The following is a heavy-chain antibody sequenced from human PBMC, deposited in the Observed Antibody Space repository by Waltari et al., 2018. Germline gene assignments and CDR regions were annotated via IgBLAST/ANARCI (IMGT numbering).Heavy chain of an antibody. CDR3: ARPQQNTIFGVTPLTGMDV. Sequence: QVQLVQSGAEVKKPGASVKVSCKASGYTFTSYAMHWVCQAPGQRLEWMGWINAGNGNTKYSQKFQGRVTITRDTSASTAYMELSSLRSEDTAVYYCARPQQNTIFGVTPLTGMDVWGQGTTVTVSS. CDR1: GYTFTSYA. V-gene: IGHV1-3*01. J-gene: IGHJ6*02. CDR2: INAGNGNT. D-gene: IGHD3-3*01.